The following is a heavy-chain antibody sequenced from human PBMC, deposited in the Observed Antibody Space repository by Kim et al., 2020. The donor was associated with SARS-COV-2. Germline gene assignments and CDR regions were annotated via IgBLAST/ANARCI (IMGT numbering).Heavy chain of an antibody. CDR3: ARDRGGDSYFYY. Sequence: SETLSLTCTVSIISITGYYWSWIRQPPQKGLEWIGYIHDSGTTSYNPSLKSRVTISVDSSKKQFSLKLNSVTAADAAVYYCARDRGGDSYFYYWGQGILV. CDR1: IISITGYY. V-gene: IGHV4-59*01. J-gene: IGHJ4*02. CDR2: IHDSGTT. D-gene: IGHD2-21*02.